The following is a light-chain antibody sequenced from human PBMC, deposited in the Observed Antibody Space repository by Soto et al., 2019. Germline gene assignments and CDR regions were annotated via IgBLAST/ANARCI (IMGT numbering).Light chain of an antibody. CDR3: QQSYSMPYT. J-gene: IGKJ2*01. CDR2: TAS. V-gene: IGKV1-39*01. CDR1: ESINLY. Sequence: DVQMTQSPSSLSASLGDRVTITCRASESINLYLNWYQQKPGKAPKLLIYTASSLQTGVPSRFSGSGSGTDFTLTINSLEGEDFATYYCQQSYSMPYTFGQGTQV.